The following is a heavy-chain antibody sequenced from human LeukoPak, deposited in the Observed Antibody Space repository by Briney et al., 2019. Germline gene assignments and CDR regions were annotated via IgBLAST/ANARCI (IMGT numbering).Heavy chain of an antibody. CDR3: ARGNYGSGSYYVVDFDY. CDR1: GDSIKNYY. D-gene: IGHD3-10*01. CDR2: IYHSGNT. J-gene: IGHJ4*02. Sequence: ASETLSLTCTVSGDSIKNYYWSWIRQSPGQGLEWIGYIYHSGNTNYNPSLKSRLTMSIDTSKNQFSLNLNSVTAADTAVYYCARGNYGSGSYYVVDFDYWGQGTLVTVSS. V-gene: IGHV4-59*01.